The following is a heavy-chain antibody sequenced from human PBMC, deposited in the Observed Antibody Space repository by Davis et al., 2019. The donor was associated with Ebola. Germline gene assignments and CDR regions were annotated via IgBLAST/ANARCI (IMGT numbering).Heavy chain of an antibody. D-gene: IGHD4-11*01. V-gene: IGHV3-23*01. J-gene: IGHJ4*02. CDR2: IRSNSGNT. Sequence: ESLKISCAASGFTFDNFWMSWVRQAPGKGLEWVSGIRSNSGNTYYADSVKGRFTISRDTSKNTLHLHMHSLRAEDTAVYYCARGLHWADYWGQGTLVTVSS. CDR1: GFTFDNFW. CDR3: ARGLHWADY.